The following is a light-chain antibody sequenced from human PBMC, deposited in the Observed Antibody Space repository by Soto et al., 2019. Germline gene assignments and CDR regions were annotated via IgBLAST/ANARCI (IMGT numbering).Light chain of an antibody. CDR2: VAS. V-gene: IGKV1-39*01. Sequence: DFQMTQSPSSLSASVGDRVTITCRARQSISTYLNWYQQRPGKAPKLLISVASRLQSGVPSRFSGSGSGTDFTLTISSPQPEDFASYFCQQSYSTPYTFGQGTKLEI. CDR3: QQSYSTPYT. J-gene: IGKJ2*01. CDR1: QSISTY.